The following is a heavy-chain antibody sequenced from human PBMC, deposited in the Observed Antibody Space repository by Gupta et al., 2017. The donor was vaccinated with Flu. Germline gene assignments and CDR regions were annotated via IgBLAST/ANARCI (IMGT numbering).Heavy chain of an antibody. Sequence: PGKGLEWVSSISSSSSYIYYADSVKGRFTISRDNAKNSLYLQMNSLRAEDTAVYYCARAQGQLLLWWDAFDIWGQGTMVTVSS. V-gene: IGHV3-21*01. D-gene: IGHD2-21*01. CDR3: ARAQGQLLLWWDAFDI. CDR2: ISSSSSYI. J-gene: IGHJ3*02.